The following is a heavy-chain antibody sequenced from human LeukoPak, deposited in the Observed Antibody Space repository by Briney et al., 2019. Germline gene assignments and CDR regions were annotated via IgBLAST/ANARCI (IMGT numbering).Heavy chain of an antibody. V-gene: IGHV3-66*01. CDR1: GFTVSSKY. CDR3: AKVGAVAAVEN. J-gene: IGHJ4*02. Sequence: PGGSLRLSCAASGFTVSSKYMSWVRQAPGKGLEWVSVIYTGETTYYADSVKGRFTISRDNSKNTLYLQMDGLRVEDTAVYYCAKVGAVAAVENWGQGTQVTVSS. D-gene: IGHD6-19*01. CDR2: IYTGETT.